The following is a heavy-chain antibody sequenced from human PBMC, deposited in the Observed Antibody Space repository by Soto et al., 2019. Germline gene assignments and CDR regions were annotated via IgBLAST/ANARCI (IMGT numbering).Heavy chain of an antibody. CDR2: INHSGST. CDR1: GGSFSGYY. J-gene: IGHJ5*02. V-gene: IGHV4-34*01. Sequence: QVQLQQWGAGLLKPSETLSLTCAVYGGSFSGYYWSWIRQPPGKGLEWIGEINHSGSTNYNPSLKSRVTISVDTSKNQFSLKLRSVTAADTAVYYCARGGLRVSYCSSTSCYRSPRNWFDPWGQGTLVTVSS. D-gene: IGHD2-2*02. CDR3: ARGGLRVSYCSSTSCYRSPRNWFDP.